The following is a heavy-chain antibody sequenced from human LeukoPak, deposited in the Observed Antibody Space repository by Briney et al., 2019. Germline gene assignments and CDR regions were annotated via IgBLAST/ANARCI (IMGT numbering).Heavy chain of an antibody. D-gene: IGHD3-10*01. V-gene: IGHV4-59*08. Sequence: SETLSLTCAVYGGSFSGYYWNWIRQPPGKGLEWIGYIYYSGSTNYNPSLKSRVTTSVDTSKNQFSLKLSSVTAADTAVYYCARSRGSGSYFDYWGQGTLVTVSS. J-gene: IGHJ4*02. CDR1: GGSFSGYY. CDR2: IYYSGST. CDR3: ARSRGSGSYFDY.